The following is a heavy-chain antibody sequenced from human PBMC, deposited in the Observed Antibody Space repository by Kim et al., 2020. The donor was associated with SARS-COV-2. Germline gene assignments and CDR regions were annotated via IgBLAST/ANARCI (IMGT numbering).Heavy chain of an antibody. Sequence: GGSLRLSCAASGFTFSSYSMNWVRQAPGKGLEWVSYISSSSSTIYYADSVKGRFTISRDNAKNSLYLQMNSLRAEDTAVYYCARDPGQGHLVVPAAYDYWGQGTLVTVSS. CDR3: ARDPGQGHLVVPAAYDY. D-gene: IGHD2-2*01. V-gene: IGHV3-48*04. CDR1: GFTFSSYS. J-gene: IGHJ4*02. CDR2: ISSSSSTI.